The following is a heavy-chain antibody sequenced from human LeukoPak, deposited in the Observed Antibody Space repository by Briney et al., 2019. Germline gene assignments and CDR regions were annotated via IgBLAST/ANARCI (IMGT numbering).Heavy chain of an antibody. CDR2: INPNSGGT. Sequence: ASVKVSCKASGYTFTGYYMHWVRQAPGQGLEWMGWINPNSGGTNYAQKLQGRVTMTRDTSISTAYMELSRLRFDDTAVYYCARVLSYSIGYDYWGQGTLVTVSS. J-gene: IGHJ4*02. D-gene: IGHD6-19*01. CDR3: ARVLSYSIGYDY. CDR1: GYTFTGYY. V-gene: IGHV1-2*02.